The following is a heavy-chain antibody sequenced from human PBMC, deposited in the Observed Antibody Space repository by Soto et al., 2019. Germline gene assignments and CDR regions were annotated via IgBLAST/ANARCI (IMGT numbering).Heavy chain of an antibody. D-gene: IGHD3-10*01. J-gene: IGHJ4*02. CDR3: AKASSRDFMVRGVHEIPTFDY. Sequence: GGSLRLSCAASGFTFSSYAMSWVRQAPGKGLEWVSAISGSGGSTYYADSVKGRFTISRDNSKNTLYLQMNSLRAEDTAVYYCAKASSRDFMVRGVHEIPTFDYWGQGTLVTVSS. V-gene: IGHV3-23*01. CDR1: GFTFSSYA. CDR2: ISGSGGST.